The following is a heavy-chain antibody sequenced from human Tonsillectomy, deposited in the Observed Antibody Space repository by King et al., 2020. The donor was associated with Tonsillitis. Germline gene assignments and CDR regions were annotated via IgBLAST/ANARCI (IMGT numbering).Heavy chain of an antibody. J-gene: IGHJ5*02. D-gene: IGHD3-10*01. CDR2: ITSSNSHL. CDR3: ARDCDTMVRGLGIWFDP. V-gene: IGHV3-21*01. CDR1: GFTFSSYT. Sequence: VQLVESGGGLVKPGGSLRLSCAASGFTFSSYTMNWVRQAPGKGLEWVSCITSSNSHLHYADSAKGRFTISRENAKNSLYLQMNSLRAEDTAIYYCARDCDTMVRGLGIWFDPWGQGTLVTVSS.